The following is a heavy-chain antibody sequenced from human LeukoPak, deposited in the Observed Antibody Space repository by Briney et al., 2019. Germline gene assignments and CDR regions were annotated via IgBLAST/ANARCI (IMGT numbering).Heavy chain of an antibody. J-gene: IGHJ5*02. CDR3: ARGLGITMVRGVGWFDP. V-gene: IGHV1-8*01. Sequence: ASVKVSCKASGYTFTSYDINWVRQATGQGLEWMGWMNPNSGNTGYAQKFQGRVTMTRNTSISTAYMELSSLRSEDTAVYYCARGLGITMVRGVGWFDPWGQGTLVTVSS. CDR1: GYTFTSYD. D-gene: IGHD3-10*01. CDR2: MNPNSGNT.